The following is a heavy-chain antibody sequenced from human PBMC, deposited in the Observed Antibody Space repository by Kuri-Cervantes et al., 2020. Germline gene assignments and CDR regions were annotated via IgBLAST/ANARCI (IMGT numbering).Heavy chain of an antibody. CDR2: IWYDGSNK. J-gene: IGHJ4*02. D-gene: IGHD5-18*01. CDR1: GFTFSSYG. V-gene: IGHV3-33*01. CDR3: ATGYSYGYNFDY. Sequence: GESLKISCAASGFTFSSYGMHWVRQAPGKGLEWVAVIWYDGSNKYYADSVKGRFTISRDNSKNTLYLQMNSLRAEDTAVYYCATGYSYGYNFDYWGQGTLVTVSS.